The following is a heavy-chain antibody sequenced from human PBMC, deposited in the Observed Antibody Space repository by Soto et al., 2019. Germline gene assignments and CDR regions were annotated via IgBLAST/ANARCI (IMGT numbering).Heavy chain of an antibody. V-gene: IGHV4-4*07. CDR3: ARDRVVDDFWSGYFTRHDAFDI. D-gene: IGHD3-3*01. CDR2: IYTSGST. CDR1: GGSISSYY. J-gene: IGHJ3*02. Sequence: SETLSLTCTVSGGSISSYYWSWIRQPAGKGLEWIGRIYTSGSTNYNPSLKSRVTMSVDTSKNQFSLKLSSVTAADTAVYYCARDRVVDDFWSGYFTRHDAFDIWGQGTMVT.